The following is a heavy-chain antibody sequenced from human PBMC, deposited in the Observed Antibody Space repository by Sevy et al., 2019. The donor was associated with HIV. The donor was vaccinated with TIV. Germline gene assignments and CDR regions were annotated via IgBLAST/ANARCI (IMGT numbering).Heavy chain of an antibody. J-gene: IGHJ4*02. CDR3: AKGGSMIVSGGGFDY. D-gene: IGHD3-22*01. CDR2: ISGSGGST. V-gene: IGHV3-23*01. Sequence: GGSLRLSCAASGFTFSSYAMSWVRQAPGKGLEWVSAISGSGGSTYYADSVKGRFTISRDNSKNTLYLQMNSLGAEDTAVYYCAKGGSMIVSGGGFDYWGQGTLVTVSS. CDR1: GFTFSSYA.